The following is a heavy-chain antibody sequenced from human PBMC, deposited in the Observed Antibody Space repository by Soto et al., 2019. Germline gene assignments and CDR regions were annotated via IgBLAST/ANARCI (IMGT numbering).Heavy chain of an antibody. CDR1: GYPFTSYS. D-gene: IGHD3-16*01. J-gene: IGHJ4*02. Sequence: ASVKVSCKASGYPFTSYSVHWVRQAPGQGLEWMGFINPSSGSTSYAQKFQGRVTMTRDTSTSTVYMEVSSLRSEDTAVYYCAREMYTTRGSPFDYWGQRTLVTVSS. CDR3: AREMYTTRGSPFDY. CDR2: INPSSGST. V-gene: IGHV1-46*01.